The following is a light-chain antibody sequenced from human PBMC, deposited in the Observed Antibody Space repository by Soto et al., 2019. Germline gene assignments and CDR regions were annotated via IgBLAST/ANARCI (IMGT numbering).Light chain of an antibody. Sequence: DIQLTQSPSTLSAFVGDRVTYTCRASQSINNWLAWYQQKPGEAPKLLIYDASSLESGVPPRFSGSGSGTEFTLTISSLQPDDFATYYCQQYSSAYTFGQGTKLEIK. V-gene: IGKV1-5*01. CDR1: QSINNW. CDR2: DAS. CDR3: QQYSSAYT. J-gene: IGKJ2*01.